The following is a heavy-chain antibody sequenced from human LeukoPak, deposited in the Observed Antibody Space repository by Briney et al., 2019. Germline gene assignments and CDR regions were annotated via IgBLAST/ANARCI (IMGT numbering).Heavy chain of an antibody. J-gene: IGHJ4*02. CDR2: INPNSGNT. Sequence: ASVKVSCKASGYTFTGYYMHWVRQAPGQGLEWMGWINPNSGNTGYAQKFQGRVTMTRNTSISTAYMELSSLRSEDTAVYYCARGPFFRITMVRGVDYWGQGTLVTVSS. V-gene: IGHV1-8*02. CDR3: ARGPFFRITMVRGVDY. CDR1: GYTFTGYY. D-gene: IGHD3-10*01.